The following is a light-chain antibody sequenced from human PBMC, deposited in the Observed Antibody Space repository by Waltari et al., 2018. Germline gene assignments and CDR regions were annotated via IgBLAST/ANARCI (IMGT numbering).Light chain of an antibody. CDR2: GAS. CDR3: QQYTDSPPWA. Sequence: EIVLTQSPGTLSLSPGERATLSCRASQTVTSRFLAWYQQKPGQAPRLLIYGASTRATGIPDRFSGSGSGTDFTLTINRLEPEDFAMYYCQQYTDSPPWAFGEGTKVEI. J-gene: IGKJ1*01. CDR1: QTVTSRF. V-gene: IGKV3-20*01.